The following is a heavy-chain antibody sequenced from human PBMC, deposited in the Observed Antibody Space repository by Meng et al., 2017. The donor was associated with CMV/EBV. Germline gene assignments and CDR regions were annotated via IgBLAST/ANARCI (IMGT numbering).Heavy chain of an antibody. CDR2: MNPNSGNT. J-gene: IGHJ4*02. CDR1: GYTFTSYD. CDR3: ARSLGARRTDIAAAGFDY. D-gene: IGHD6-13*01. V-gene: IGHV1-8*03. Sequence: ASVKVSCKASGYTFTSYDINWVRQATGQGPEWMGWMNPNSGNTGYAQKFQGRVTITRNTSISTAYMELSSLRSEDTAVYYCARSLGARRTDIAAAGFDYWGQGTLVTVSS.